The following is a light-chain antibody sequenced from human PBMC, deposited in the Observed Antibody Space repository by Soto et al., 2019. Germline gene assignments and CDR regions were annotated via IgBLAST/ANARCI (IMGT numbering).Light chain of an antibody. J-gene: IGKJ1*01. CDR2: VAS. CDR1: QSVSSY. V-gene: IGKV3-15*01. CDR3: QQYNNWPSWT. Sequence: EKVMTQSPATLSMSPGERATLSCRASQSVSSYLAWYQQKPGQAPRLLIYVASTRATGIPARFSGSGSGTEFTLTISSLQSEDFAVYYCQQYNNWPSWTFGQGTKV.